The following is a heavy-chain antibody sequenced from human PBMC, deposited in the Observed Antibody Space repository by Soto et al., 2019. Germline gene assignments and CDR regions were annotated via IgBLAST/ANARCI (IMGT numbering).Heavy chain of an antibody. CDR2: IYHSGST. J-gene: IGHJ6*02. CDR3: ATSAWFGELLDYYYGMDV. CDR1: GGSISSGGYS. V-gene: IGHV4-30-2*01. Sequence: SETLSLTCAVSGGSISSGGYSWSWIRQPPGKGLEWIGYIYHSGSTYYNPSLKSRVTISVDRSKNQFSLKLSSVTAADTAVYYCATSAWFGELLDYYYGMDVWGQGTTVTVS. D-gene: IGHD3-10*01.